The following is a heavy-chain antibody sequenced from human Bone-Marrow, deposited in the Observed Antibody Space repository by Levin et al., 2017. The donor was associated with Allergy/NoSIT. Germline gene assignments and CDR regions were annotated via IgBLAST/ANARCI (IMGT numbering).Heavy chain of an antibody. Sequence: LSLTCAASGFTVSNNYMTWVRQAPGKGLEWVSLIYSGGSTYYADSVKGRFTISRDSSKNTLYLQMNSLRAEDTAVYYCARNVPVTDLGYWGRGTLVTVSS. CDR3: ARNVPVTDLGY. CDR1: GFTVSNNY. V-gene: IGHV3-53*01. D-gene: IGHD1-14*01. J-gene: IGHJ4*02. CDR2: IYSGGST.